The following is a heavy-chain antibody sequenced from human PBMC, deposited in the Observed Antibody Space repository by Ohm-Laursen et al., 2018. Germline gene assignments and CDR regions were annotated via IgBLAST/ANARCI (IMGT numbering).Heavy chain of an antibody. D-gene: IGHD2-2*01. CDR2: INHSGST. Sequence: TLSLTCAVYGGSFSGYYWSWIRQPPGKGLEWIGEINHSGSTNYNPSLKSRLTISVDTSKNHFSLKLSSVTAADTAVYYCARHGRVVPADLDYWGQGTLVSVSS. CDR1: GGSFSGYY. V-gene: IGHV4-34*01. J-gene: IGHJ4*02. CDR3: ARHGRVVPADLDY.